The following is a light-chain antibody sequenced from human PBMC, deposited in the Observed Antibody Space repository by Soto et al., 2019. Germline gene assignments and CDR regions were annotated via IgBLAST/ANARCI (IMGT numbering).Light chain of an antibody. CDR3: QQSYSTRPIT. V-gene: IGKV1-39*01. Sequence: DIQMTQSPSTLSASVGDRVTITCRASQTISRWLAWYQQKPGKAPKLLIYAASSLQSGVPSRFSGSGSGTDFTLTISSLQPEDFATYYCQQSYSTRPITFGQGTRLEI. J-gene: IGKJ5*01. CDR2: AAS. CDR1: QTISRW.